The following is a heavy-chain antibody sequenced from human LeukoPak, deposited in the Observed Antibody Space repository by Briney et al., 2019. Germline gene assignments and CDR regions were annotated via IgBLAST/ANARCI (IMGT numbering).Heavy chain of an antibody. Sequence: ASVKVSCRASGYTFTVYYIHWLRQAPGQGLEWLGWINPNNGGTLYAQKFQGGVTMTRDTSISAVYMELNRLTADDTAVYYCARGVATAGAKFFDYWGQGTLVTVSS. CDR1: GYTFTVYY. V-gene: IGHV1-2*02. CDR3: ARGVATAGAKFFDY. D-gene: IGHD6-13*01. J-gene: IGHJ4*02. CDR2: INPNNGGT.